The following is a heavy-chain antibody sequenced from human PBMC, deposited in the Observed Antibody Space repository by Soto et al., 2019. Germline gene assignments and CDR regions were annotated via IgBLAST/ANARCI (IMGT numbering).Heavy chain of an antibody. D-gene: IGHD2-15*01. V-gene: IGHV3-74*01. J-gene: IGHJ3*02. CDR3: ARVRCSGGSCRDAYGI. CDR1: GFAFSTYW. CDR2: INTDGSGT. Sequence: PGGSLRLSCAASGFAFSTYWMHWVRQAPGKGLVWVSRINTDGSGTSYADSVGGRFTISRDNAKNTLYLQMNSLRAEDTAMYYCARVRCSGGSCRDAYGIWGQGTMVTVSS.